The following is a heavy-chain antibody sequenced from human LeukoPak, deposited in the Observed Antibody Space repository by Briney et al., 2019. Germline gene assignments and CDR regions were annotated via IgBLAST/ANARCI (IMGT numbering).Heavy chain of an antibody. J-gene: IGHJ4*02. CDR2: IYYSGSA. Sequence: SETLSLTCNVSGGSISRGGYYWSWIRQDPGKGLEWIGYIYYSGSAYYNPSLKSRLTISVDTSKNQFSLKLSSVTAADTAVYYCARSSGYDSPYYFDYWGQGTLVTVSS. V-gene: IGHV4-31*03. CDR3: ARSSGYDSPYYFDY. D-gene: IGHD5-12*01. CDR1: GGSISRGGYY.